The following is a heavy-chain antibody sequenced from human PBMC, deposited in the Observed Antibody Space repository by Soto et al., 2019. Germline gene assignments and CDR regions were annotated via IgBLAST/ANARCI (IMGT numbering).Heavy chain of an antibody. CDR2: MNPNSGNT. D-gene: IGHD4-17*01. V-gene: IGHV1-8*01. Sequence: QVQLVQSGAEVKKPGASVKVSCKASGYSFTSYDINWVRQATGQGLEYLGWMNPNSGNTGYVQKFQGRVTMTRDTSIFTAYLELRSLRSEDSAVYFCARGIKYGAYPRWFDPWGQGTLVTVSS. CDR3: ARGIKYGAYPRWFDP. CDR1: GYSFTSYD. J-gene: IGHJ5*02.